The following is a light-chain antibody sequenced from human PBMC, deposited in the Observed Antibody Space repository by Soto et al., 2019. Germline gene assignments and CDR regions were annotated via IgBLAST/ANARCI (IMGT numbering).Light chain of an antibody. CDR1: SSDIGGYEY. J-gene: IGLJ1*01. CDR3: SSYTDSSTLGLYV. V-gene: IGLV2-14*01. Sequence: QSVLTQPASVSGSPGQSITISCTGTSSDIGGYEYVSWYQQHPGKAPRLMIYEVTYRPSGVSNRFSGSKSGSTASLTISGLQAEDEADYYCSSYTDSSTLGLYVFGTVTKLTVL. CDR2: EVT.